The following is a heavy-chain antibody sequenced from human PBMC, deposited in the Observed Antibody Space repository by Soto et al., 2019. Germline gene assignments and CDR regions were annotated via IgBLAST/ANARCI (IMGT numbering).Heavy chain of an antibody. CDR2: IYPGDSDT. D-gene: IGHD1-1*01. V-gene: IGHV5-51*01. Sequence: GESLKISCKGSGYSFTSYWIGWVRQMPGKGLEWMGIIYPGDSDTRYSPSFQGQVTISADKSISTAYLQWSSLKASDTAMYYCARHRNPRKFYYYYYYMDVWGKGTTVTVSS. CDR1: GYSFTSYW. J-gene: IGHJ6*03. CDR3: ARHRNPRKFYYYYYYMDV.